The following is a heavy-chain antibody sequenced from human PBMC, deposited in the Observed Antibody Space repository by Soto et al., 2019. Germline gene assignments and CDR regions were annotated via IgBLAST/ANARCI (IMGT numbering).Heavy chain of an antibody. CDR3: ASLSHSGYADPNYYFDY. J-gene: IGHJ4*02. CDR1: GGSISSYY. Sequence: SETLSLTCTVSGGSISSYYWSWIRQPPGKGLEWIGYIYYSGSTNYNPSLKSRVTISVDTSKNQFSLKLSSVTAADTAVYYCASLSHSGYADPNYYFDYWGQGTLVTVSS. V-gene: IGHV4-59*01. CDR2: IYYSGST. D-gene: IGHD5-12*01.